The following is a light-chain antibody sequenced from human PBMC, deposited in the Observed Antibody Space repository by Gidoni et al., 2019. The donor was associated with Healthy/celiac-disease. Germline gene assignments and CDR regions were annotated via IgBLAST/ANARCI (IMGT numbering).Light chain of an antibody. J-gene: IGKJ1*01. CDR3: QQYNNWPRT. CDR1: QSVSSN. V-gene: IGKV3-15*01. CDR2: VAS. Sequence: DIVMTQSPATLSVSPGERATLSCRASQSVSSNLAWYQQKPGQAPRLLIDVASTSATGIPARFSGSGSVTEFTLTISSLQSEDFAVYYCQQYNNWPRTFGQGTKVEIK.